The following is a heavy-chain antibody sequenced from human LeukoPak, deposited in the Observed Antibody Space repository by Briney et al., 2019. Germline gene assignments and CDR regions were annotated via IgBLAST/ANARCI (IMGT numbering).Heavy chain of an antibody. CDR1: GFTFSLSA. CDR3: AKGVYHYYGSGRYTLDF. D-gene: IGHD3-10*01. CDR2: LSGSGTGT. J-gene: IGHJ4*02. Sequence: GGSLRLSCAASGFTFSLSAMTWVRQAPGKGLELVSALSGSGTGTYYSDSVKGRFTISRDNSKNTLYLQMNSLRAEDTAVYYCAKGVYHYYGSGRYTLDFWGQGTQVTVSS. V-gene: IGHV3-23*01.